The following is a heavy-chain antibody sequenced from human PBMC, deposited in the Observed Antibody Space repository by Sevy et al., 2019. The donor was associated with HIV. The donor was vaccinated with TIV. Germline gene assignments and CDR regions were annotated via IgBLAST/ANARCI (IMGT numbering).Heavy chain of an antibody. CDR3: ARLYCSGGSCYSPRTYNWFDP. Sequence: GESLKISCKGSGYSFTSYWISWVRQMPGKGLEWMGRIDPSDSYTNYSPSFQGHVTISADKSISTAYLQWSSLKASDTAMCYCARLYCSGGSCYSPRTYNWFDPWGQGTLVTVSS. D-gene: IGHD2-15*01. J-gene: IGHJ5*02. V-gene: IGHV5-10-1*01. CDR2: IDPSDSYT. CDR1: GYSFTSYW.